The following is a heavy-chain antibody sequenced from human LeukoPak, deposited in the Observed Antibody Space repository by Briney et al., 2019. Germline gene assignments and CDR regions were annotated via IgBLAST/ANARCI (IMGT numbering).Heavy chain of an antibody. Sequence: GGSLRLSCAASGLTFSSYAMSWVRQAPGKGLEWVSGISGNGGSTYYADSVKGRFSISRDNSKNTLYLQMNSLRAEDTAVYYCANTFNFDYWGQGTLVTVST. V-gene: IGHV3-23*01. J-gene: IGHJ4*02. CDR2: ISGNGGST. CDR1: GLTFSSYA. CDR3: ANTFNFDY.